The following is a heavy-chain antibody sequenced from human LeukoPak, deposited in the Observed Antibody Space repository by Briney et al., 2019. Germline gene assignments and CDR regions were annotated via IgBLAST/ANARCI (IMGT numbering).Heavy chain of an antibody. CDR2: IRQDESER. D-gene: IGHD5-18*01. V-gene: IGHV3-7*01. Sequence: GGSLRLSCEGSGFSFSSYWMTWVRQLPGKGPEWVADIRQDESERYFADSVKGRFTISRDNAKNSLYLQMNSLRAEDTAVYYCARDLHTAMGYWGQGTLVTVSS. J-gene: IGHJ4*02. CDR1: GFSFSSYW. CDR3: ARDLHTAMGY.